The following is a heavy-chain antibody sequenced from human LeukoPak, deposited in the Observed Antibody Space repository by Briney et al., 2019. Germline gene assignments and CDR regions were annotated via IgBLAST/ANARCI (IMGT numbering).Heavy chain of an antibody. CDR1: GASISNKF. Sequence: SETLSLTCNVSGASISNKFWSWIRHPPGKGLEWIGYISYTGTTNYNPSLQSRVTISVDTSKNQLSLRVTSMTAADTAVYYCARDTSGYYGRYESWGQGILVTVSS. CDR2: ISYTGTT. CDR3: ARDTSGYYGRYES. J-gene: IGHJ4*02. V-gene: IGHV4-59*01. D-gene: IGHD3-3*01.